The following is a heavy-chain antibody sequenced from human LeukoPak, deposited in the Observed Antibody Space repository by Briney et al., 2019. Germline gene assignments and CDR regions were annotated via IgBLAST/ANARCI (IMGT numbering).Heavy chain of an antibody. Sequence: ASVKVSCKASGYTFTSYAMHWVRQAPGQRLEWMGWINAGNGNTKYSQKFQGRVTMTRDTSTSTVYMELSSLRSEDTAVYYCARDGVVVTATGFDYWGQGTLVTVSS. D-gene: IGHD2-21*02. CDR1: GYTFTSYA. V-gene: IGHV1-3*01. CDR2: INAGNGNT. J-gene: IGHJ4*02. CDR3: ARDGVVVTATGFDY.